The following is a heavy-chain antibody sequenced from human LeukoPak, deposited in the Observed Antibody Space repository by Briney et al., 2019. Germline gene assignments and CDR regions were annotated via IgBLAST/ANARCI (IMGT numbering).Heavy chain of an antibody. J-gene: IGHJ6*04. CDR2: ISGSGGRT. D-gene: IGHD2-2*01. CDR3: AKNPPDTVVLPGGYSNYYGVDV. V-gene: IGHV3-23*01. Sequence: GGSLRLSCAVSGFTFSSYAMSWVRQAPGKGLEWVSGISGSGGRTYYADSVKDHFTISRDNSKNTLYLQMNSLRAEDTAVYYCAKNPPDTVVLPGGYSNYYGVDVWGKGTTVTVSS. CDR1: GFTFSSYA.